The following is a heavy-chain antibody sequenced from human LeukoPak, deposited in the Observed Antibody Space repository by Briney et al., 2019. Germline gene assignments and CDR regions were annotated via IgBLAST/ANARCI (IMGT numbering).Heavy chain of an antibody. J-gene: IGHJ3*02. Sequence: PSETLSLTCAVYGRSFSGYYWSWIRQPPGKGLEWIGEINHSGSTNYNPSLKSRVTISVDTSKNQFSLKLSSVTAADTAVYYCARGLRYFDWLLSADLDAFDIWGQGTMVTVSS. D-gene: IGHD3-9*01. V-gene: IGHV4-34*01. CDR2: INHSGST. CDR3: ARGLRYFDWLLSADLDAFDI. CDR1: GRSFSGYY.